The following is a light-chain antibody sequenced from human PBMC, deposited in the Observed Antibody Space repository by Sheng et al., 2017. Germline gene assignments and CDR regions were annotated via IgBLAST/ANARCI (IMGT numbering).Light chain of an antibody. V-gene: IGKV1-8*01. CDR1: QGISSY. CDR3: QQYNSCPLGP. J-gene: IGKJ1*01. Sequence: AIRMTQSPSSFSASTGDRVTITCRASQGISSYLAWYQQKPGKAPKLLIYAASTLQSGVPSRFSGSGSGTDFTLTISCLQSEDFATYYCQQYNSCPLGPFGQGPKVE. CDR2: AAS.